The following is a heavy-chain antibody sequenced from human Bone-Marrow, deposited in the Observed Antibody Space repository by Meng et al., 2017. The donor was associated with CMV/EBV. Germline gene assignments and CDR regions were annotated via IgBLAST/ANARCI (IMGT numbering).Heavy chain of an antibody. Sequence: GESLKISCAVSGFTFSTYALNWVRQAPGKGLEWVSTISSSSTYIYYADSVRGRFTVSRDNSKNSLYLQMNSLRAEDTAVYYCARGHTNYYDSSGYFDYWGQGTLVTVSS. V-gene: IGHV3-21*06. D-gene: IGHD3-22*01. CDR3: ARGHTNYYDSSGYFDY. CDR2: ISSSSTYI. CDR1: GFTFSTYA. J-gene: IGHJ4*02.